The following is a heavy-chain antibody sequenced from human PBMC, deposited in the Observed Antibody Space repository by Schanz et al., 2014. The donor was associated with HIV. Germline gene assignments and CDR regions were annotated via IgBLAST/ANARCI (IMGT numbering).Heavy chain of an antibody. CDR2: ISGSGNTI. CDR3: ARPDYDFWVDV. V-gene: IGHV3-48*04. CDR1: RFTFSSYG. J-gene: IGHJ6*02. Sequence: VQLVESGGGVVQPGRSLRLSCAASRFTFSSYGMHWVRQAPGKGLEWVSYISGSGNTIYYADSVKGRFTISRDNAKNSLSLQMNSLRAEDTAVYYCARPDYDFWVDVWGQGTTVTVSS. D-gene: IGHD3-3*01.